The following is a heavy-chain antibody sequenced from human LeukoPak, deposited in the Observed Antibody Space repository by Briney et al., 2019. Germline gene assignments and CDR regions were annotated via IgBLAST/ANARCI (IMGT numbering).Heavy chain of an antibody. J-gene: IGHJ6*02. CDR1: GFTFSSYG. D-gene: IGHD4-17*01. Sequence: XXRLSCAASGFTFSSYGMHWVRQXPGKGLEWVAVIWYDGSNKYYADSVKGRFTTSRDNSKNTLYLQMNSLRAEDTAVYYCAKDRVTTAPVVNYYGMDVWGQGTTVTVSS. CDR2: IWYDGSNK. CDR3: AKDRVTTAPVVNYYGMDV. V-gene: IGHV3-33*06.